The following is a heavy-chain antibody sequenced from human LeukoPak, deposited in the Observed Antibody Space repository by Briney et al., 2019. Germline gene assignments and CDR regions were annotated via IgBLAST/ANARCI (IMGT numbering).Heavy chain of an antibody. Sequence: GGSLRLSCAASGFTVSSNYMSWVRQAPGKGLEWLSVMYSGGSTYYADSVKGRFIISRDNSKNTLYLQMNSLRAEDTAVYYCARDHHYDSSGRGFDYWGQGTLVTVSS. CDR3: ARDHHYDSSGRGFDY. CDR1: GFTVSSNY. CDR2: MYSGGST. V-gene: IGHV3-66*01. D-gene: IGHD3-22*01. J-gene: IGHJ4*02.